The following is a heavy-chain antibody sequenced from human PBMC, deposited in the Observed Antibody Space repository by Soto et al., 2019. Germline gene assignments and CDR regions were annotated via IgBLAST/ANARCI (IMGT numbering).Heavy chain of an antibody. V-gene: IGHV1-3*01. CDR1: GYSLTNFA. CDR3: ARGNLARGEHLDF. J-gene: IGHJ4*02. CDR2: INGGNGDT. Sequence: QVQLVQSETEVKKPGDSVRVSCRASGYSLTNFAMHWLRRAPGHRLEWMGWINGGNGDTRFSHEFQGRVAITRDTSANTAYMELTSLISEDPAVYYCARGNLARGEHLDFWGQGTLAIVSS.